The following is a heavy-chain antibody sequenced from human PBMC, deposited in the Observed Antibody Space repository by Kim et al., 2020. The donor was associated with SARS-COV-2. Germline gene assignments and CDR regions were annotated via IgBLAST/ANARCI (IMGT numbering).Heavy chain of an antibody. Sequence: FTISRDNAKNSLYLQMNSLRAEDTAVYYCARDALPLYDFWSGYYPSYFDYWGQGTLVTVSS. CDR3: ARDALPLYDFWSGYYPSYFDY. V-gene: IGHV3-11*06. D-gene: IGHD3-3*01. J-gene: IGHJ4*02.